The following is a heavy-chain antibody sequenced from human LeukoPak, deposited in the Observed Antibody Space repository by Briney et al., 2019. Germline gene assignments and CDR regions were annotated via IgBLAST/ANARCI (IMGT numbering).Heavy chain of an antibody. CDR1: AGSLNTYY. J-gene: IGHJ4*02. V-gene: IGHV4-59*08. CDR3: AKTVFLSGWHFDY. Sequence: SETLSLTCTVSAGSLNTYYWSWIRQPPGKGLEWIGYIYSTGSTNYNPSLKSRVTISVDTSKNQFSLKLSSVTAADTAVYYCAKTVFLSGWHFDYWGQGTLVTASS. CDR2: IYSTGST. D-gene: IGHD3-3*01.